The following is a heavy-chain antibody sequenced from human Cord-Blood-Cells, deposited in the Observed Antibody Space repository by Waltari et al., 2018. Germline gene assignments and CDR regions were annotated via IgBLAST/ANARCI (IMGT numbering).Heavy chain of an antibody. CDR2: IIPILGIA. CDR3: ARSYSYGYYYYYYMDV. D-gene: IGHD5-18*01. V-gene: IGHV1-69*09. CDR1: GGTFSSYA. J-gene: IGHJ6*03. Sequence: QVQLVQSGAEVKKPGSSVKVSCKASGGTFSSYAISWVRRAPGQGLEWMGRIIPILGIANYAQKFQGRVTITADKSTSTAYMELSSLRSEDTAVYYCARSYSYGYYYYYYMDVWGKGTTVTVSS.